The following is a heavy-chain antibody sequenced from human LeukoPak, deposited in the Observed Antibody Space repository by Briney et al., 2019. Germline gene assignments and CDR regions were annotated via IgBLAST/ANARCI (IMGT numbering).Heavy chain of an antibody. J-gene: IGHJ4*02. D-gene: IGHD3-10*01. CDR2: VSTSGGVT. V-gene: IGHV3-23*01. CDR1: GFTFNNYA. Sequence: TGGSLRLSCAASGFTFNNYAMSWVRQAPGKGLEWVSAVSTSGGVTYYPDSVKGRFTISRDNSKNTLYLQMNSLRAEDTAVYYCAKDEDYYGSGRQVDYWGQGTLVTVSS. CDR3: AKDEDYYGSGRQVDY.